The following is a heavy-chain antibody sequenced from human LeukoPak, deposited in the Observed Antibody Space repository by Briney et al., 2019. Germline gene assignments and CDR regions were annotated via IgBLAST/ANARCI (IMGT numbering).Heavy chain of an antibody. CDR1: GGSISSYY. CDR3: ARWGHGSYSSPFDY. Sequence: PSETLSLTCTVSGGSISSYYWSWIRQPPGKGLEWIGYIYYSGSTNYNPSLKSRVTISVDTSKNQFSLKLSSVTAADTAVYYCARWGHGSYSSPFDYWGQGTLVTVSS. CDR2: IYYSGST. J-gene: IGHJ4*02. D-gene: IGHD1-26*01. V-gene: IGHV4-59*01.